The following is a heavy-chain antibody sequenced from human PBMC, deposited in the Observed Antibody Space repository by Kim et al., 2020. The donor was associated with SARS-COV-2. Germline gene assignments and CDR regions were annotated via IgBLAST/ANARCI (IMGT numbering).Heavy chain of an antibody. J-gene: IGHJ3*02. CDR3: ARMEDPYSSGWSPDAFDI. D-gene: IGHD6-19*01. CDR1: GGTFSSYA. V-gene: IGHV1-69*13. CDR2: IIPIFGTA. Sequence: SVKVSCKASGGTFSSYAISWVRQAPGQGLEWMGGIIPIFGTANYAQKFQGRVTITADESTSTAYMELSSLRSEDTAVYYCARMEDPYSSGWSPDAFDIWGQGTMVTVSS.